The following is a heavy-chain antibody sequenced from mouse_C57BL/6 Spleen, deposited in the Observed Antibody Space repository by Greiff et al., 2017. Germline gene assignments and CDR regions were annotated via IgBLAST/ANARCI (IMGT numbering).Heavy chain of an antibody. CDR2: FLPADGNT. Sequence: EVQLQQSVAGLVRPWDSVSLSCTASGFYITNTYMHWVKQRPEQGLEWLGRFLPADGNTKYAPRFQNKTTITADTSSNTSYLQLSSLTSEDTAIYYCAREGHCGAFDYWGQGTSVTVSS. CDR1: GFYITNTY. J-gene: IGHJ4*01. D-gene: IGHD3-1*01. V-gene: IGHV14-3*01. CDR3: AREGHCGAFDY.